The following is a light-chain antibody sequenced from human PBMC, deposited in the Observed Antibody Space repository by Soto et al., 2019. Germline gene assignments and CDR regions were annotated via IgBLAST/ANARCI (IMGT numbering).Light chain of an antibody. CDR2: GAS. CDR1: QSVSSSY. V-gene: IGKV3-20*01. Sequence: EIVLTQSPGTLSLSPGERATLSCMASQSVSSSYLAWYQQKPGQAPRLLIYGASSRATGIPDRFSGSGSGTDFTLTISRLEPEDCAVYYCQQYGSSPRTFGQGTKLEIK. CDR3: QQYGSSPRT. J-gene: IGKJ2*01.